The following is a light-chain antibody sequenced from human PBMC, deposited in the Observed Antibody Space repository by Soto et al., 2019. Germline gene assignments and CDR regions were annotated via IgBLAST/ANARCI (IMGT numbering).Light chain of an antibody. Sequence: DIQMTQSPSTLSASVGDRVTITCRASQTISTWLAWYQQKPGRAPKLLIYKASSLESGVPSRFSGSGYGTEFTLTIRSLKPDDFATYYCQQYNSYWTFGQGTKLDIK. CDR2: KAS. CDR1: QTISTW. J-gene: IGKJ1*01. CDR3: QQYNSYWT. V-gene: IGKV1-5*03.